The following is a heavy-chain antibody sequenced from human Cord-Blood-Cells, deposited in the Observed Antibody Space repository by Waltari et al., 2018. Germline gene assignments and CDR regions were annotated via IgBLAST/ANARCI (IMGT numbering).Heavy chain of an antibody. D-gene: IGHD3-9*01. J-gene: IGHJ2*01. Sequence: QVQLQQWGAGLLKPSETLSLTCAVYGGSFSGYYWSWIRQPPGKGLEWIGEINHSGSTNYNPSLKSRVTISVDTSKNQFSLKLSSVTAADTAVYYCARRSQLVINRAWVYWYFDLWGRGTLVTVSS. CDR1: GGSFSGYY. CDR3: ARRSQLVINRAWVYWYFDL. V-gene: IGHV4-34*01. CDR2: INHSGST.